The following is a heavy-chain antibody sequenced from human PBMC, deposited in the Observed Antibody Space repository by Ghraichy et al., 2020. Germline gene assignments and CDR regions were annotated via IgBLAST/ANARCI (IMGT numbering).Heavy chain of an antibody. CDR1: GFTFSSYE. Sequence: GGSLRLSCAASGFTFSSYEKNWVRQAPGKGLEWVSYISNSGGTRLYADSVKGRFTISRDNAKNSLYLQMNSLRAEDTAVYYCARGYDNSGSGLNYWGQGTLVTVSS. CDR3: ARGYDNSGSGLNY. CDR2: ISNSGGTR. J-gene: IGHJ4*02. V-gene: IGHV3-48*03. D-gene: IGHD3-22*01.